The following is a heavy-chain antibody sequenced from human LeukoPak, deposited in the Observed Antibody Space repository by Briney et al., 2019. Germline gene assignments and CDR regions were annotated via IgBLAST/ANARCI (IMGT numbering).Heavy chain of an antibody. CDR3: ARHEFASPFDS. V-gene: IGHV4-59*08. CDR2: IYQTGNT. J-gene: IGHJ4*02. CDR1: GGSITNYY. D-gene: IGHD2-21*01. Sequence: PSETLSLTCTVSGGSITNYYWSWIRQPPGKGLEWITYIYQTGNTDYNPSLKSRVTISLDTSKNQLSLQLSSVTAADTAVYYCARHEFASPFDSWGQGTLVTVSS.